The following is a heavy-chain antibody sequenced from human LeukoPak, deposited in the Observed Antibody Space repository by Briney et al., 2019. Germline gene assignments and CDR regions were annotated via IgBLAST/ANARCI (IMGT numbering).Heavy chain of an antibody. J-gene: IGHJ6*02. CDR1: GFTFSSYS. CDR2: ISSSSSTI. D-gene: IGHD3-10*01. CDR3: ARGMYYYGSGSYYQPVFTPLYYYYGMDV. V-gene: IGHV3-48*02. Sequence: GGSLRLSCAASGFTFSSYSMNWVRQAPGKGLEWVSYISSSSSTIYYADSVKGRFTISRDNAKNSLYLQMNSLRDEDTAVYYCARGMYYYGSGSYYQPVFTPLYYYYGMDVWGQGTTVTVSS.